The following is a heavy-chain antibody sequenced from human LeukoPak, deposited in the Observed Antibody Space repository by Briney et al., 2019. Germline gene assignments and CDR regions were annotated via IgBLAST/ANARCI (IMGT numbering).Heavy chain of an antibody. CDR3: AKVSGYNHGPFDH. Sequence: GGSLRLSCAASGFTFSSYAMSRVRQAPGKGLEWVSSITGGGGGTYYADSVKGRFTISRDDSKNTLYLQMNSLRAEDTAVYYCAKVSGYNHGPFDHWGQGTLVTVSS. CDR2: ITGGGGGT. CDR1: GFTFSSYA. J-gene: IGHJ4*02. D-gene: IGHD1-1*01. V-gene: IGHV3-23*01.